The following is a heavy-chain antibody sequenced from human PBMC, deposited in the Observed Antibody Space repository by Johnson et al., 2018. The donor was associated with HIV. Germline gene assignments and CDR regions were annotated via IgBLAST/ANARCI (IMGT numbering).Heavy chain of an antibody. D-gene: IGHD3-10*01. CDR2: IYSGGST. Sequence: VQLVESGGGLVQPGGSLRLSCAASGFTVSSNYMSWVRQAPGKGLEWVSVIYSGGSTGYADSVKGRLTISSDNAKNSLYLQMNSLRAEDTALYYCARSDGWGAFDIWGQGTMVTVSS. CDR3: ARSDGWGAFDI. V-gene: IGHV3-66*01. J-gene: IGHJ3*02. CDR1: GFTVSSNY.